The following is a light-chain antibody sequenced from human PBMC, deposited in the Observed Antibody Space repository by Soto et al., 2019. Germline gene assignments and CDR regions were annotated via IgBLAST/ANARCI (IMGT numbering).Light chain of an antibody. J-gene: IGLJ2*01. V-gene: IGLV2-8*01. Sequence: QSALTQPPSASGSPGQSVTISCTGTISDVGGYNYVSWYQQHPGKAPKFMIYEVSKRPSGVPDRFSGSKSGNTASLTVSGLQAEDEADYYCSSYAGSNFVVFGGGTQLTVL. CDR3: SSYAGSNFVV. CDR1: ISDVGGYNY. CDR2: EVS.